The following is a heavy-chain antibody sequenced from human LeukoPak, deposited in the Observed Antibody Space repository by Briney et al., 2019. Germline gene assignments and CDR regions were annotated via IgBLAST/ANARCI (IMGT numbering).Heavy chain of an antibody. CDR2: IYTSGRT. CDR3: ARDGYSYGSFDY. V-gene: IGHV4-4*07. J-gene: IGHJ4*02. D-gene: IGHD5-18*01. CDR1: GGSISSYY. Sequence: SETLSLTCTVSGGSISSYYWSWIRQPAGKGLEWIGRIYTSGRTNYNPSLKSRVTMSVDTSKNQFSLELSSVTAADTAVYYCARDGYSYGSFDYWGQGTLVTVSS.